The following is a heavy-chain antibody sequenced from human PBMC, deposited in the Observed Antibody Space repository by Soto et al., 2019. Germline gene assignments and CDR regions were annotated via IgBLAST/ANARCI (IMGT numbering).Heavy chain of an antibody. CDR1: GFSLSTSGVG. D-gene: IGHD5-18*01. J-gene: IGHJ4*02. Sequence: QITLKESGPTLVKPTQTLTLTCTFSGFSLSTSGVGVGWIRQPPGKALEWLALIYWDDDKRYSPSLKSRLTIPKDTPKNHVVLTLTNIDPVDTATYYCAHSDVDTAMVPNFDYWGQGTLVTVSS. CDR3: AHSDVDTAMVPNFDY. CDR2: IYWDDDK. V-gene: IGHV2-5*02.